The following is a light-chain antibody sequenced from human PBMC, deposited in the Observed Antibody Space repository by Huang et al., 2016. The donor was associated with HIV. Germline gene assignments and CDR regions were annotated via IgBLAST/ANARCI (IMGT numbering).Light chain of an antibody. CDR2: GAS. CDR1: QSVSSNY. V-gene: IGKV3-20*01. Sequence: EIVLTQSPGTLSLSPGERATLSCRASQSVSSNYLAWYQQKPGQAPRLLISGASSRATGIPDRFSGSGSGTDFTLTISRMEPEDFAVYYCQQYGTFPRTFGQGTKVEIK. J-gene: IGKJ1*01. CDR3: QQYGTFPRT.